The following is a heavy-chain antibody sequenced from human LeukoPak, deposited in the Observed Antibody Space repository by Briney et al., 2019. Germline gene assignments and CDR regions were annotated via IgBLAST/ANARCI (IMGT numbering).Heavy chain of an antibody. J-gene: IGHJ4*02. CDR1: GGSFSGYY. CDR3: AREDSSGYFFDY. CDR2: IYHSGST. V-gene: IGHV4-34*01. Sequence: SETLSLTCAVYGGSFSGYYWGWIRQPPGKGLEWIGYIYHSGSTYYNPSLKSRVTISVDRSKNQFSLKLSSVTAADTAVYYCAREDSSGYFFDYWGQGTLVTVSS. D-gene: IGHD3-22*01.